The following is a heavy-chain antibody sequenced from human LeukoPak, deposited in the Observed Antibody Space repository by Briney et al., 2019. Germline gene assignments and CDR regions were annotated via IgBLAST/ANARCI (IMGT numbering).Heavy chain of an antibody. D-gene: IGHD6-13*01. CDR2: IYYSGST. V-gene: IGHV4-59*01. Sequence: PSETLSLTCTVSGGSISSYYWSWIRQPPGKGLEWIGYIYYSGSTNYNPSLKSRVTISVDTSKDQFSLKLSSVTAADTAVYYCARGVYIAAAQYGYWGQGTLVTVSS. CDR1: GGSISSYY. J-gene: IGHJ4*02. CDR3: ARGVYIAAAQYGY.